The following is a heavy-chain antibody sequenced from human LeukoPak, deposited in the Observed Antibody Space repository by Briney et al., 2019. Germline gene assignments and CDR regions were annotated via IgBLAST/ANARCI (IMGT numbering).Heavy chain of an antibody. V-gene: IGHV3-23*01. D-gene: IGHD5-18*01. CDR2: ISGSGGST. Sequence: GGSLRLSCAASGFTFSSYAMSWVRQAPGKGLEWVSAISGSGGSTYYADSVKGRFTISRDNSKNTLYLQMNSLRAEDTAVYYCAKDFEDTVTYSWYYFDYWGQGTLVTVSS. J-gene: IGHJ4*02. CDR1: GFTFSSYA. CDR3: AKDFEDTVTYSWYYFDY.